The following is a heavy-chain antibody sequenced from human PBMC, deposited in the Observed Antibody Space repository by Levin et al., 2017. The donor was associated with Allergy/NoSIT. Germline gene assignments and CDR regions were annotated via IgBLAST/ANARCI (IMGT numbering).Heavy chain of an antibody. CDR1: GFTFTSFW. J-gene: IGHJ6*02. CDR3: AREEGLGYHYGMDV. D-gene: IGHD3-16*02. V-gene: IGHV3-7*01. CDR2: IKQDGSET. Sequence: LSLPCAASGFTFTSFWMTWVRQAPGKGLEWVANIKQDGSETYYVDSVKGRFTISRDNAKNSVYLQMNSLRVDDTAVYYCAREEGLGYHYGMDVWGQGTTVTVSS.